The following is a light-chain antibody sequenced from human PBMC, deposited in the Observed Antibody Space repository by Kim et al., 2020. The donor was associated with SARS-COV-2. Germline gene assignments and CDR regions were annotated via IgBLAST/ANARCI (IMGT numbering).Light chain of an antibody. J-gene: IGKJ1*01. CDR1: HDIIIS. CDR3: QQSHSYPRT. CDR2: AAS. Sequence: EYVGDRLTIPCQSSHDIIISFAWFQQNQGKAPKSLIYAASKLQRWLPSRFSGSGSGTDFTLTINSLQPEDFATFYCQQSHSYPRTFGQGTKVDI. V-gene: IGKV1-16*01.